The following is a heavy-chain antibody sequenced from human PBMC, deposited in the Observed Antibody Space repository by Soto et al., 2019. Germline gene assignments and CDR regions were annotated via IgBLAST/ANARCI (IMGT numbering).Heavy chain of an antibody. CDR3: ARHDGFSSGWIFDY. CDR1: GGSFSGYY. Sequence: SETLSLTCAVYGGSFSGYYWSWIRQPPGKGLEWIGEINHSGNTYSNPSLKSRVTISVDTSNNQLSLKLRSVTAADTAVYYCARHDGFSSGWIFDYWGHGTLVTVSS. CDR2: INHSGNT. V-gene: IGHV4-34*01. D-gene: IGHD6-19*01. J-gene: IGHJ4*01.